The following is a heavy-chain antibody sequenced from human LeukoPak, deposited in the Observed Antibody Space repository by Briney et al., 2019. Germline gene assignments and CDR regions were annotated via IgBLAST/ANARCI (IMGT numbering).Heavy chain of an antibody. V-gene: IGHV3-30*04. CDR3: AKAPVTSCRGAYCYPFGP. CDR1: GFTFSSYV. CDR2: ISDDGINK. J-gene: IGHJ5*02. D-gene: IGHD2-21*01. Sequence: GGSLRLSCAASGFTFSSYVIHWVRQAPGKGLDWVAVISDDGINKYYADSVKGRFTISRDNSKNTLYLQMHSLRAEDAAVYFCAKAPVTSCRGAYCYPFGPRGQGTLVP.